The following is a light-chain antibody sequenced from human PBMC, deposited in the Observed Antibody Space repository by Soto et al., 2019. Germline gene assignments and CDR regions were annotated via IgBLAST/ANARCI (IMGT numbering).Light chain of an antibody. CDR3: QQSYSTPRT. V-gene: IGKV1-39*01. J-gene: IGKJ1*01. CDR1: QPISDY. CDR2: TSS. Sequence: DIQMTQSPSSLSASVGDRVTITCRTSQPISDYLNWYQQKPGKAPSLLIYTSSNLQTGVPSRFSGSGSGTDFTLTISSLQPEDFGTYYCQQSYSTPRTFGQGTKVDIK.